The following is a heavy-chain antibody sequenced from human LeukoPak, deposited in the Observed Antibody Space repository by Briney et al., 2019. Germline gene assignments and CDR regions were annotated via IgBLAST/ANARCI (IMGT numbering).Heavy chain of an antibody. Sequence: WASVKVSCKASGYTFTSYGISWVRQAPGQGLEWMGWISAYNGNTNYAQKYQARVTMTTDTSTSTAYMELRSLRSDDTAVYYCARDRAGELPDFDYWGQGTLVTVSS. CDR3: ARDRAGELPDFDY. CDR1: GYTFTSYG. J-gene: IGHJ4*02. V-gene: IGHV1-18*01. CDR2: ISAYNGNT. D-gene: IGHD1-26*01.